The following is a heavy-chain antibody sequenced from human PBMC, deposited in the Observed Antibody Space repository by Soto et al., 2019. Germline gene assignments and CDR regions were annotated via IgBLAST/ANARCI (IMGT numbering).Heavy chain of an antibody. CDR2: IKEDGSEK. D-gene: IGHD2-2*01. CDR1: EFTFSSYW. V-gene: IGHV3-7*03. CDR3: ARDLGAPGRGSAVGYYYHYGMDV. Sequence: EVQLVESGGGLVQPGGSLRLSCAASEFTFSSYWMNWVRQAPGNGLEWVANIKEDGSEKDYVDSVKGRFTISRDNAKNSLYLQMNSLRGEDKAVYYCARDLGAPGRGSAVGYYYHYGMDVWGQGTTVTVSS. J-gene: IGHJ6*02.